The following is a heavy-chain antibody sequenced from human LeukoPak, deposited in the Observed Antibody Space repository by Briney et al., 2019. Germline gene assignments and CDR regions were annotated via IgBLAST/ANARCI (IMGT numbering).Heavy chain of an antibody. CDR3: AKDRGDYDYVWGSYLGAFDI. V-gene: IGHV3-23*01. J-gene: IGHJ3*02. D-gene: IGHD3-16*01. CDR1: GFTFSSYA. Sequence: GGSLRLPCAASGFTFSSYAMSWVRQAPGKGLEWVSAISGSGGSTYYADSVKGRFTISRDNSKNTLYLQMNSLRAEDTAVYYCAKDRGDYDYVWGSYLGAFDIWGQGTMVTVSS. CDR2: ISGSGGST.